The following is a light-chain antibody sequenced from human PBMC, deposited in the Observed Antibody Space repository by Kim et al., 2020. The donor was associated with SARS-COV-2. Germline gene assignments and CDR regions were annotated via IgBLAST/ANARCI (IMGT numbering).Light chain of an antibody. J-gene: IGKJ4*01. CDR1: QSIGGY. CDR2: AAS. V-gene: IGKV1-39*01. CDR3: QQCYSIPLT. Sequence: DIQMTQSPSSLSASAGDRVTITCRASQSIGGYLNWYQQKPGKAPNLLISAASTLQSGVPSRFSGSGSGTHFTLTISSLQPEDFAIYFCQQCYSIPLTFGGGTKVEIK.